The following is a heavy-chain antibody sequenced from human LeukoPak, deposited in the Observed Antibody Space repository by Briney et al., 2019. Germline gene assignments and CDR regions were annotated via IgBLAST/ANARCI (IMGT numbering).Heavy chain of an antibody. Sequence: PSETLSLTRTVSGASISSYYWTWIRQPPGRGLEWIGYIYYNGSTNYNPSLKSRVTISVDTSKNQFSLKLSSVTAADTAVYYCARRGYSGYDPGYYGMDVWGQGTTVTVSS. CDR1: GASISSYY. J-gene: IGHJ6*02. V-gene: IGHV4-59*12. CDR3: ARRGYSGYDPGYYGMDV. CDR2: IYYNGST. D-gene: IGHD5-12*01.